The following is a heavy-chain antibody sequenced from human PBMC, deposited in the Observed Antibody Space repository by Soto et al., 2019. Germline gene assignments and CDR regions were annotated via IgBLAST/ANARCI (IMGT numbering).Heavy chain of an antibody. D-gene: IGHD3-16*02. CDR1: GGSFSGYY. Sequence: QVQLQQWGAGLLKPSETLSLTCAVYGGSFSGYYWSWIRQPPGKGLEWIGEINHSGSTNYNPSLKSRVTISVDTSKNQFSLKLSSVTAADTAVYYCARRSGYDYIWGSYRLLVYFDLWGRGTLVTVSS. CDR2: INHSGST. J-gene: IGHJ2*01. CDR3: ARRSGYDYIWGSYRLLVYFDL. V-gene: IGHV4-34*01.